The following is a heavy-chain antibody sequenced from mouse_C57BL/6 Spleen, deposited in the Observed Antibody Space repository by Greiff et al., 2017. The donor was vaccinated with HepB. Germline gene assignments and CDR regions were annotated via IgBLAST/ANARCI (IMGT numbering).Heavy chain of an antibody. J-gene: IGHJ1*01. D-gene: IGHD1-1*01. CDR1: GFTFSDYG. V-gene: IGHV5-17*01. CDR2: ISSGSSTI. Sequence: EVHLVESGGGLVKPGGSLKLSCAASGFTFSDYGMHWVRQAPEKGLEWVAYISSGSSTIYYADTVKGRFTISRDNAKNTLYLQMTSLRSEDTAMYYCARTFDYYGSSCWYFGVLGPGTTVTGSS. CDR3: ARTFDYYGSSCWYFGV.